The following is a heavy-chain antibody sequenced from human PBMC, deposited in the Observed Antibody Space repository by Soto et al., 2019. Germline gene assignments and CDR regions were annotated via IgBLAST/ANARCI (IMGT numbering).Heavy chain of an antibody. CDR3: ARRITMARGVVPHAFDI. D-gene: IGHD3-10*01. Sequence: EVQLVQSGAELKKPGESLKISCKGSGYSFTNYWIGWVRQMPGEGLEWMGLIYPGDSDTRYSPSFQGQVTISADKSINNAYLQWSSLKAADTAMYYCARRITMARGVVPHAFDIWGQGTVVTVSS. V-gene: IGHV5-51*01. CDR2: IYPGDSDT. CDR1: GYSFTNYW. J-gene: IGHJ3*02.